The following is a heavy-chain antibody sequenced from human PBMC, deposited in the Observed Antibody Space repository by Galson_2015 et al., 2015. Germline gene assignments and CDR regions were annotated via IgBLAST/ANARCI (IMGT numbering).Heavy chain of an antibody. V-gene: IGHV1-58*01. Sequence: SVKVSCKASGFTFTSSAVKWVRQARGQRLEWIGWIVVGSGNTNYAQKFQERVTLTRDMSTSTAYMELSSLTSEDTAVYYCAAGSLSTYHYSYYMDAWGKGTTVTVSS. CDR3: AAGSLSTYHYSYYMDA. CDR2: IVVGSGNT. CDR1: GFTFTSSA. J-gene: IGHJ6*03. D-gene: IGHD2-2*01.